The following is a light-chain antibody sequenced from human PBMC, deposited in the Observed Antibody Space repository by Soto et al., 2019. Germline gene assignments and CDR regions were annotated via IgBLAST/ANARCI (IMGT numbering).Light chain of an antibody. J-gene: IGKJ2*01. CDR3: QQSYSTLSYT. CDR1: QSISSY. Sequence: DIPMTQSPSSLSASVGDRVTITCRASQSISSYLNWYQQKPGKAPKLLIYAASSLQSGVPSRFSGSGSGTDFTLTISSLQPEDFAPYYCQQSYSTLSYTFGQGTKLEIK. V-gene: IGKV1-39*01. CDR2: AAS.